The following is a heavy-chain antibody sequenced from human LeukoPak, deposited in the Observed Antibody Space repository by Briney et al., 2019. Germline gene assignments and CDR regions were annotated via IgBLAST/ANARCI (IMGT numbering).Heavy chain of an antibody. D-gene: IGHD1-26*01. CDR3: ARGDGGSYQGRFDY. V-gene: IGHV3-74*01. J-gene: IGHJ4*02. Sequence: GGSLRLSCAASGFTFSSYWMHWVRQAPGKGLVWVSRIKSDDSSTSYADSVKGRFTISRDNAKNTLYLQINSLRAEDTAVYYCARGDGGSYQGRFDYWGQGTLVTVSS. CDR1: GFTFSSYW. CDR2: IKSDDSST.